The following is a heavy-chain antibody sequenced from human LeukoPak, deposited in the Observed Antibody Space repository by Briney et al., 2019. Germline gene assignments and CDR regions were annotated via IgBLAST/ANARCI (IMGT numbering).Heavy chain of an antibody. D-gene: IGHD6-13*01. Sequence: SETLSLTCTVSGGSISSSSYYWGWIRQPPGKGLEWIGSIYYSGSTYYNPSLKSRVTISVDTSKNQFSLKLSSVTAADTAVYYCARDGLIAAAANWFDPWGQGTLVTVSS. J-gene: IGHJ5*02. V-gene: IGHV4-39*01. CDR3: ARDGLIAAAANWFDP. CDR2: IYYSGST. CDR1: GGSISSSSYY.